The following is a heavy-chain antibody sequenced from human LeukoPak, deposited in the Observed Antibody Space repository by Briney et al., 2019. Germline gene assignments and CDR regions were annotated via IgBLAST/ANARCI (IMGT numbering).Heavy chain of an antibody. Sequence: ASVKVSCKVSGYTLTELSMHWVRQAPGKGLEWIGGFDPEDGETIYAQKFQGRVTMTEDTSTDTAYMELSSLRSEDTAVYYCATGAHYGSGSNFDYWGQGTLVTVSS. D-gene: IGHD3-10*01. CDR3: ATGAHYGSGSNFDY. CDR2: FDPEDGET. J-gene: IGHJ4*02. CDR1: GYTLTELS. V-gene: IGHV1-24*01.